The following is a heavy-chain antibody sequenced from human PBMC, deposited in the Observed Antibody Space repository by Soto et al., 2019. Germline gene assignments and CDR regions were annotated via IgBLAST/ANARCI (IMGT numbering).Heavy chain of an antibody. V-gene: IGHV4-61*08. CDR3: EREFRTSPEAFDS. J-gene: IGHJ4*02. CDR2: IYYTGST. CDR1: GGSVNSDDYY. Sequence: SETLSLTCTVSGGSVNSDDYYWSWIRQPPGRGLEWIGYIYYTGSTNYNPSLKSRVTISVDTSSNQFSLKLSSVTAADTAVYYCEREFRTSPEAFDSWGQGSLVTVSS.